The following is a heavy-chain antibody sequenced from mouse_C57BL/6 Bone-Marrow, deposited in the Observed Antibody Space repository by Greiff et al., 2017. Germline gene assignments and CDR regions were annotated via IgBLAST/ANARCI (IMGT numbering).Heavy chain of an antibody. D-gene: IGHD2-3*01. Sequence: QVQLQQSGAELVKPGASVKLSCKASGYTFTSYWMHWVKQRPGQGLEWIGMIHPNSGSTNYNEKFESKATLTVDKSSSTAYMQLSSLTSEDSAVYYCAREWLLHFDYWGQGTTLTVSS. CDR3: AREWLLHFDY. CDR1: GYTFTSYW. CDR2: IHPNSGST. J-gene: IGHJ2*01. V-gene: IGHV1-64*01.